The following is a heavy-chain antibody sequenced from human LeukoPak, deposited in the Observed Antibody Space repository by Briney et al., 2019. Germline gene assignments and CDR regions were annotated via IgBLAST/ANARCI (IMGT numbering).Heavy chain of an antibody. J-gene: IGHJ4*02. CDR2: IKQDGYEK. D-gene: IGHD1-26*01. CDR3: ARDKIVGPTTLDY. V-gene: IGHV3-7*01. CDR1: GLRFRNYG. Sequence: GRSLRLSCVVSGLRFRNYGMHWVRQAPGKGLEWVANIKQDGYEKYYVDSVKGRFTISRDNAKNSLYLQMNSLRADDTAVYYCARDKIVGPTTLDYWGQGTLVTVSS.